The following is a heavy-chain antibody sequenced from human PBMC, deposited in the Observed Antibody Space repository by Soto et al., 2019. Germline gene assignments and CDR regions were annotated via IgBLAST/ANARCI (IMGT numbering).Heavy chain of an antibody. D-gene: IGHD3-9*01. J-gene: IGHJ5*02. V-gene: IGHV4-31*03. CDR3: ARARIRYFDWLATANWFDP. Sequence: SETLSLTCTVSGGSISSGGYYWSWIRQHPGKGLEWIGYIYYSGSTYYNPSLKSRVTISVDTSKNQFSLKLSSVTAADTAVYYCARARIRYFDWLATANWFDPWGQGTLVTSPQ. CDR2: IYYSGST. CDR1: GGSISSGGYY.